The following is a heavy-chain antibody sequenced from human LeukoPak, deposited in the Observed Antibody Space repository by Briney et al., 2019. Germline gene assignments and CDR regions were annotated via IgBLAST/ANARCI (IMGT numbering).Heavy chain of an antibody. CDR2: IYTSGTT. CDR1: GGSISSGSYY. Sequence: SQTLSLTCTVSGGSISSGSYYWSWIRQPAGRGLEWIGRIYTSGTTNYNPSLKSRVTISVDTSKNQFSLKVSSVTAADTAVYYCAISSITMAGTPDYWGQGTLVTVSS. J-gene: IGHJ4*02. V-gene: IGHV4-61*02. D-gene: IGHD6-19*01. CDR3: AISSITMAGTPDY.